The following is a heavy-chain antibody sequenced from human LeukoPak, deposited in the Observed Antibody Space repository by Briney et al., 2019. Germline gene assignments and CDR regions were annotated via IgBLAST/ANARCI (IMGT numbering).Heavy chain of an antibody. V-gene: IGHV1-69*05. CDR1: GGTFSSYA. Sequence: GSSVKVSCKASGGTFSSYAISWVRQAPGQGLEWMGGIIPIFGTANYAQKFQGRVTMTRDTSTSTVYMELSSLRSEDTAVYYCARGVRSYNSSGYNWFDPWGQGTLVTVSS. CDR3: ARGVRSYNSSGYNWFDP. D-gene: IGHD3-22*01. CDR2: IIPIFGTA. J-gene: IGHJ5*02.